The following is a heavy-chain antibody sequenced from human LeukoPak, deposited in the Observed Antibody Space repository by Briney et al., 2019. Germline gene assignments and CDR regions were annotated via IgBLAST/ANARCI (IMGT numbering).Heavy chain of an antibody. V-gene: IGHV1-18*01. CDR2: MSAYNGNT. CDR1: GYTFTNYT. CDR3: ARSAYYYDSSGYWDY. J-gene: IGHJ4*02. D-gene: IGHD3-22*01. Sequence: GASVKVSCKASGYTFTNYTISWVRQAPGQGLEWMGWMSAYNGNTNYAQRLQGRVTMTTDTSTSTAYMELRSLRSDDTAVYYCARSAYYYDSSGYWDYWGQGTLVTVSS.